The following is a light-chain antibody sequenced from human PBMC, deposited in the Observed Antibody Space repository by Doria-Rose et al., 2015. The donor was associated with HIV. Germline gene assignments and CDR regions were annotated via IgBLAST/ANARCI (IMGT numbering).Light chain of an antibody. CDR2: AAS. V-gene: IGKV1-8*01. Sequence: IRMTQSPSSLSASTGDRVTITCRASQDISNYLAWYQQKPGKAPKLLIYAASTLQSGVPSRFSGSGSGTGFTLAISYLQSEDFATYYCQQYYSYPPAFGRGTKVEVK. J-gene: IGKJ1*01. CDR3: QQYYSYPPA. CDR1: QDISNY.